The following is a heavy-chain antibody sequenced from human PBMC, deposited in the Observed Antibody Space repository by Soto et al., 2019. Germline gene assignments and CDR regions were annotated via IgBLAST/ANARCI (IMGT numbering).Heavy chain of an antibody. Sequence: QVQLVESGGGVVQPGRSLRLSCAASGFPFSSNGMHWVRETPGKGLEWVAVISYDGSNKYYGDSVKGRFTISRDNSASTLYLQKNSLRPEDTTLYYCVGGQYYFHYLGQGTLVTVSP. CDR2: ISYDGSNK. CDR3: VGGQYYFHY. V-gene: IGHV3-30*03. D-gene: IGHD3-10*01. J-gene: IGHJ4*02. CDR1: GFPFSSNG.